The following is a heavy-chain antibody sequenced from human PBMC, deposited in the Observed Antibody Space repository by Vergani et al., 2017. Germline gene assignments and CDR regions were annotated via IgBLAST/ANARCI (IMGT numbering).Heavy chain of an antibody. CDR1: GYSFTSYW. Sequence: EVQLVQSGAEVKKPGESLRISCKGSGYSFTSYWISWVRQMPGKGLEWMGRIDPSDSYTRYSPSFQGQVTISADKSISTAYLQWSSLKASDTAVYYCARGSKIMVRGVISRGLDYWGQGTLVTVSS. D-gene: IGHD3-10*01. J-gene: IGHJ4*02. CDR2: IDPSDSYT. CDR3: ARGSKIMVRGVISRGLDY. V-gene: IGHV5-10-1*03.